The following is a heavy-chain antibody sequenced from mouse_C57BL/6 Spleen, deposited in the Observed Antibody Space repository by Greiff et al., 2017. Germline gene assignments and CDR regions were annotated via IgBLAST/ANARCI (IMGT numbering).Heavy chain of an antibody. V-gene: IGHV2-5*01. J-gene: IGHJ2*01. CDR3: AKGGSSYKGFDY. CDR2: IWRGGST. Sequence: QVQQQSGPGLVQPSQSLSITCTVSGFSLTSYGVHWVRQSPGKGLEWLGVIWRGGSTDYNAAFMSRLSITKDNSKSQVFFKMNSLQADDTAIYYCAKGGSSYKGFDYWGQGTTLTVSS. D-gene: IGHD1-1*01. CDR1: GFSLTSYG.